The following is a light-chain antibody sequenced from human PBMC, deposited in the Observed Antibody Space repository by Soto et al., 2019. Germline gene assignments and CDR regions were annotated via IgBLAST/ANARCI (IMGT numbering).Light chain of an antibody. J-gene: IGLJ3*02. V-gene: IGLV1-44*01. CDR1: SSNIGSIT. CDR2: SNN. CDR3: AAWDDSLNAWV. Sequence: QSVLTQPPSASGTPGQRVTISCSGSSSNIGSITVNWYQQLPGTAPKLLISSNNQRPSWVPDRFSVSKSGTSASLAISGVQSEDEADYYCAAWDDSLNAWVFGGGTKLTVL.